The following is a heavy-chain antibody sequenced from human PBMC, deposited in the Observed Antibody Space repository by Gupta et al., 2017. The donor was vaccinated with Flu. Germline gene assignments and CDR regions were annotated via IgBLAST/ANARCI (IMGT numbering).Heavy chain of an antibody. J-gene: IGHJ3*02. D-gene: IGHD4-17*01. CDR2: IYPGDSDT. Sequence: YWIGWVRQMPGKGLEWMGIIYPGDSDTRYSPSFQGQVTISADKSISTAYLQWSSLKASDTAMYYCARLGDYGDYGGAFDIWGQGTMVTVSS. CDR1: YW. CDR3: ARLGDYGDYGGAFDI. V-gene: IGHV5-51*01.